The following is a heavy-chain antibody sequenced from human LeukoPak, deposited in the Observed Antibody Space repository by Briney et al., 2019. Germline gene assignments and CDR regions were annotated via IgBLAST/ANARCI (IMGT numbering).Heavy chain of an antibody. CDR3: AETGNYGGNSHFDN. Sequence: GGSLRLSCAASGFTFSNFGMTWVRQAPGKGLEWVSTISGGSGTIYYTDSVKGRFTISRDNSKNTLYLQMNRLRAEDTAVYYCAETGNYGGNSHFDNWGRGTLVTVSS. D-gene: IGHD4-23*01. J-gene: IGHJ4*02. CDR1: GFTFSNFG. CDR2: ISGGSGTI. V-gene: IGHV3-23*01.